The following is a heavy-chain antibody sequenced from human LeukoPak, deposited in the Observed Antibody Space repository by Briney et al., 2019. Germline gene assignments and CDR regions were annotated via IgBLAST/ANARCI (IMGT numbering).Heavy chain of an antibody. CDR3: ARIVGDIVVVPAAIYYFDY. V-gene: IGHV5-51*01. CDR1: GYSFTSYW. D-gene: IGHD2-2*02. CDR2: IYPGDSDT. Sequence: GESLQISCKGSGYSFTSYWIGWVRPMPGKGLEWMGIIYPGDSDTRYSPSFQGQVTISADKSISTAYLQWSSLKASDTAMYYCARIVGDIVVVPAAIYYFDYWGQGTLVTVSS. J-gene: IGHJ4*02.